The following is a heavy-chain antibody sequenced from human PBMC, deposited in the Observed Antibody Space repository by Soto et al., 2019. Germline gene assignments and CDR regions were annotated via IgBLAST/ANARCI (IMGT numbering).Heavy chain of an antibody. CDR2: INHSGST. Sequence: SETLSLTCAVYGGSFSGYYWSWIRQPPGKGLEWIGEINHSGSTNYNPSLKSRVTISVDTSKNQFSLKLSSVTAADTAVYYCARASVGDIVATLRPVLFDPWGQGTLVIVSS. CDR1: GGSFSGYY. V-gene: IGHV4-34*01. CDR3: ARASVGDIVATLRPVLFDP. D-gene: IGHD5-12*01. J-gene: IGHJ5*02.